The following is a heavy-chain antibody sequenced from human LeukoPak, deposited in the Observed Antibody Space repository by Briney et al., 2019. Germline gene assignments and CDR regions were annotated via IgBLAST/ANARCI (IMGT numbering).Heavy chain of an antibody. J-gene: IGHJ4*02. CDR3: AKEGPHFDY. CDR2: ISGSGGTT. CDR1: GFTFSSYA. Sequence: GGSLRLSCAASGFTFSSYAMIWVRQAPGKGLEGVSTISGSGGTTYYVDSVKGRFTISRDNSKNTLYLQMISLRAEDTAVYYCAKEGPHFDYWGQGTLVTVSS. V-gene: IGHV3-23*01.